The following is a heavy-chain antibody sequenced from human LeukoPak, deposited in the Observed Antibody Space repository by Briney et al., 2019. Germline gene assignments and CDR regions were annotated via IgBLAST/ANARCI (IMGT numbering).Heavy chain of an antibody. J-gene: IGHJ4*02. Sequence: GGSLRLSCAASGFTFSNYWMHWVRQAPGEGLVWVARISSDGGTTTYADSVKGSVTNYRDTAKTTLYLQMNSLRAEDTAVYYCARGAGLDYWGQGTLVTVSS. CDR1: GFTFSNYW. V-gene: IGHV3-74*01. CDR2: ISSDGGTT. CDR3: ARGAGLDY.